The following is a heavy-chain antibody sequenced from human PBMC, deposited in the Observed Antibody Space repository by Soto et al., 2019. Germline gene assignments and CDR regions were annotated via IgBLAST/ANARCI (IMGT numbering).Heavy chain of an antibody. V-gene: IGHV4-31*03. CDR3: ARDLTGQPLSRGFDP. J-gene: IGHJ5*02. CDR2: IYYSGST. D-gene: IGHD2-2*01. CDR1: GGSISSGGYY. Sequence: QVQLQESGPGLVKPSQTLSLTCTVSGGSISSGGYYWSWIRQHPGKGQEWIGYIYYSGSTYYNPSLKSRVTISVETSKNQFSLKLSSVTAADTAVYYCARDLTGQPLSRGFDPWGQGTLVTVSS.